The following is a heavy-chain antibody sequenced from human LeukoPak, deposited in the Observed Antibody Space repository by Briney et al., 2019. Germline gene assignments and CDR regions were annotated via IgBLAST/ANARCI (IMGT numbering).Heavy chain of an antibody. CDR3: AKAQRTIRQYFYDGMDV. CDR2: ISGSGGTT. J-gene: IGHJ6*02. V-gene: IGHV3-23*01. D-gene: IGHD3-9*01. Sequence: GGSLRLSCAASGFTFSSYAMSWVRQAPGKGLEWVSGISGSGGTTLHADSVKGRFTISRDNSKSTLFLQMDSLRAEDTAVYFCAKAQRTIRQYFYDGMDVWGQGATVTVSS. CDR1: GFTFSSYA.